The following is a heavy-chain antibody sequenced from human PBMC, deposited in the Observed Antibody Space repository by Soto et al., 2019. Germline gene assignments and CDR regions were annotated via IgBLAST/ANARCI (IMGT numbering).Heavy chain of an antibody. CDR1: GGSISSGAYY. D-gene: IGHD3-22*01. CDR2: MHYSGSA. V-gene: IGHV4-31*03. CDR3: ARYYFDTSGYSNWFDP. Sequence: QVQLQESGPGLVKPSQTLSLTCTVSGGSISSGAYYWSWIRQHSGKGLEWIGYMHYSGSAYYNPSLESRVSISIDTSKNQFSLKLTSVTAADTAVYYCARYYFDTSGYSNWFDPWGQGTLSPSPQ. J-gene: IGHJ5*02.